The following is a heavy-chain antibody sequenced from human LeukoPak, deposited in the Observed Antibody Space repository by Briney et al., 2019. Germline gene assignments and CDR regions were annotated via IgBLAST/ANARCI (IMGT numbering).Heavy chain of an antibody. CDR1: GGTFSSYA. V-gene: IGHV1-69*05. CDR3: ARDYYDSSGYSAH. CDR2: IIPIFGTA. J-gene: IGHJ4*02. Sequence: SVKVSCKASGGTFSSYAISWVRQAPGQGLEWMGGIIPIFGTANYAQKFQGRVTITTDESTSTAYMELSSLRSEDAAVYYCARDYYDSSGYSAHWGQGTLVTVSS. D-gene: IGHD3-22*01.